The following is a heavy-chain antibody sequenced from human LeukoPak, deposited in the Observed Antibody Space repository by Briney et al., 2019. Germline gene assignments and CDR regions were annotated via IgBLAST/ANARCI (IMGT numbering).Heavy chain of an antibody. V-gene: IGHV4-59*11. J-gene: IGHJ5*02. CDR1: GGSISSHY. Sequence: SETLSLTCTVSGGSISSHYWSWIRQPPGKGLEWIGYIYYSGSTNYNPSLKSRVTISVDTSKNQFSLKLSSVTAADTAVYYCARGSYSSSWPPGWFDPWGQGTLVTVSS. CDR2: IYYSGST. D-gene: IGHD6-13*01. CDR3: ARGSYSSSWPPGWFDP.